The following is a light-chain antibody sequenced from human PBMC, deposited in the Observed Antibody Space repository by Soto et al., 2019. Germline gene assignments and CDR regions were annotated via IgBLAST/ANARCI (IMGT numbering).Light chain of an antibody. V-gene: IGKV1-27*01. CDR1: EDISSY. J-gene: IGKJ5*01. Sequence: DIQMTQSPSSLSASVGDRVTITCRASEDISSYLAWYQQKPGKVPSLLIYAAATLQSGVPSRFSGDGSGTDFTLTISSLQPEDVATYYCQQYDNAPLTFGQGTRLEIK. CDR3: QQYDNAPLT. CDR2: AAA.